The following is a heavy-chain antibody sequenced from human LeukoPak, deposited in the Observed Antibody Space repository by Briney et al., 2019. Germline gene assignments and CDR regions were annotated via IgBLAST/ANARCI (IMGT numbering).Heavy chain of an antibody. J-gene: IGHJ4*02. Sequence: GGSLRLSCAASGFTFSSYGMHWVRQAPGKGLEWVAFIRYDGSNKYYADSVKGRFTISRDNSKNTLYLQMNSLRAEDTAVYYCAKDGDQYYYDSSGHYDYWGQGTLVTVSS. D-gene: IGHD3-22*01. CDR3: AKDGDQYYYDSSGHYDY. CDR2: IRYDGSNK. V-gene: IGHV3-30*02. CDR1: GFTFSSYG.